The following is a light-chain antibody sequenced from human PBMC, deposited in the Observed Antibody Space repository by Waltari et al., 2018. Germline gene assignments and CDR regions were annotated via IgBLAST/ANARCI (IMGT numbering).Light chain of an antibody. V-gene: IGKV1-39*01. Sequence: DIQMTQSPSSLSASVGDRVTITCRASQSINTYLSWYQQKPGNAPKLLIYAARTLQSGVPSRFSGSGSGTDFSLTISSLQPEDFATYYCQQSYSTFWTFGQGTKVGVK. CDR2: AAR. J-gene: IGKJ1*01. CDR1: QSINTY. CDR3: QQSYSTFWT.